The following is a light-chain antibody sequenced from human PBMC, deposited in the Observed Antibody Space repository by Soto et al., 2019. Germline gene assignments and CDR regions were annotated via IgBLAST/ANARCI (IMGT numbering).Light chain of an antibody. V-gene: IGKV3-15*01. Sequence: DILVKQSLPTLSVSSGERARLSCRVSQSVSSNLAWYQQKPGHAPRLLVCGASTRAAGISARFSGSGSGIYFTLTIITLQCADFAVYYCQQYNNWPPSIIGQGTRLEIK. CDR1: QSVSSN. CDR2: GAS. J-gene: IGKJ5*01. CDR3: QQYNNWPPSI.